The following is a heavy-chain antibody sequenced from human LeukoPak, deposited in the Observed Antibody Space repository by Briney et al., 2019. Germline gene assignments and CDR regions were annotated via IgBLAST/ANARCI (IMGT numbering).Heavy chain of an antibody. Sequence: GGSLRLSCAASGLTFSSYSMNWVRQAPGKGLEWVSSISSSSSYIYYADSVKGRFTISRDNAKNSLYLQMNSLRAEDTAVYYCARDMVRGAAFDYWGQGTLVTVSS. V-gene: IGHV3-21*01. CDR2: ISSSSSYI. CDR3: ARDMVRGAAFDY. CDR1: GLTFSSYS. J-gene: IGHJ4*02. D-gene: IGHD3-10*01.